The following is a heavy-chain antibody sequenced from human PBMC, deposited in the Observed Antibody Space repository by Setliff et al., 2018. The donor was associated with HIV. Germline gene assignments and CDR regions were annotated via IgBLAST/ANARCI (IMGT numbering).Heavy chain of an antibody. CDR1: GGSINSGGYY. Sequence: SETLSLTCTVSGGSINSGGYYWVWIRQPALKGLEWIGRIYTSGLTNYNPSLKSRATISVDTSKNQVSLKLSSVTASDTAVYYCARARYIVIRGDAGMDVWGPGTTVTVSS. CDR3: ARARYIVIRGDAGMDV. J-gene: IGHJ6*02. D-gene: IGHD3-10*01. CDR2: IYTSGLT. V-gene: IGHV4-61*02.